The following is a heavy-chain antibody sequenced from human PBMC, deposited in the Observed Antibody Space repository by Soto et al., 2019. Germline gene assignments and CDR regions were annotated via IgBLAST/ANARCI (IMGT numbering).Heavy chain of an antibody. D-gene: IGHD3-22*01. J-gene: IGHJ4*02. V-gene: IGHV3-48*02. CDR2: ISGSSSTI. CDR1: GFSFSSYS. CDR3: AREGYYYDSRGYYYFDY. Sequence: GGSLRLSCAASGFSFSSYSMNWVRQAPGKGLEWVSYISGSSSTIYYADSVKGRFTISRDNAKSSLYLQMNSLRDEDTAVYYCAREGYYYDSRGYYYFDYWGQGTLVTVPQ.